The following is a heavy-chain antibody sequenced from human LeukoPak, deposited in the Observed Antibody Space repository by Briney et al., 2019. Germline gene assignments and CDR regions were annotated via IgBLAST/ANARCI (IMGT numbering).Heavy chain of an antibody. J-gene: IGHJ4*02. V-gene: IGHV3-7*05. Sequence: GGSLRLSCAVFEFSFSNYWMSWVRQAPGRGLEWVAIIKQDGSEKYYVDSVKGRFTISRDNAQNSLYLQMSSLRAEDTAVYYCARDTSVSFDYWGRGTLVTVSS. CDR3: ARDTSVSFDY. CDR1: EFSFSNYW. D-gene: IGHD2-2*01. CDR2: IKQDGSEK.